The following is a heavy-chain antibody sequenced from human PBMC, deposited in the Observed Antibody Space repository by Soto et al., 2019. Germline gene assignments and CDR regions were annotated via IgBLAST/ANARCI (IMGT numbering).Heavy chain of an antibody. J-gene: IGHJ4*02. CDR1: GFAFSNYG. Sequence: QVHLVESGGGVVQPGRSLTLSCTASGFAFSNYGIHCVRQAPGRGLEWVAVIWSDGTKKFYAGSVRGRFTISRDNSKNTIYLQMSSLRAEDTAVYYCARDWWEEPAGKETVSQFDYWGQGTLVTVSS. V-gene: IGHV3-33*01. CDR2: IWSDGTKK. D-gene: IGHD6-13*01. CDR3: ARDWWEEPAGKETVSQFDY.